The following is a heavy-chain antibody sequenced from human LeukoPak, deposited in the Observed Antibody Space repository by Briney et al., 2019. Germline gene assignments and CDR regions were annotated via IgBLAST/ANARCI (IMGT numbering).Heavy chain of an antibody. CDR1: GGSFSGYY. D-gene: IGHD6-19*01. J-gene: IGHJ4*02. CDR3: VRERVDSSGWYIDY. V-gene: IGHV4-34*01. CDR2: INHSGST. Sequence: KASETLSLTCAVYGGSFSGYYWSWIRQPPGKGPEWIGEINHSGSTNYNPSLKSRVTISVDTSKNQFSLKLSSVTAADTAVYYCVRERVDSSGWYIDYWGQGTLVTVSS.